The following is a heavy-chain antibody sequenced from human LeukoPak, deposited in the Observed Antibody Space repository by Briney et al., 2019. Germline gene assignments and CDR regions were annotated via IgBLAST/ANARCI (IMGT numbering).Heavy chain of an antibody. D-gene: IGHD5-18*01. Sequence: SVTVSCKASGGSFSSYGISWVRQAPGQGLEWTGGIIPMLGRSNYAQKFQGRVTISTDESTSTAYMEMSSLRSEDTAVYYCAREDHTANNWFDPWGQGTLVTVSS. CDR3: AREDHTANNWFDP. CDR1: GGSFSSYG. CDR2: IIPMLGRS. J-gene: IGHJ5*02. V-gene: IGHV1-69*05.